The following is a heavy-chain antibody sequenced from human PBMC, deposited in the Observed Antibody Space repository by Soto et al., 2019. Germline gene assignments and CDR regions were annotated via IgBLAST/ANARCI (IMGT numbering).Heavy chain of an antibody. CDR3: ARGDTSRYGRFDP. CDR1: EITFSGYW. Sequence: EVHLVESGGGLVQPGGSLRLSCAASEITFSGYWMHWVRQVPGKGLVWVSRISVDGRTTNYADSVKGRFTVSRDDAKNPVYLQMNSLRVEDTAVYYCARGDTSRYGRFDPWGQGTLVTVSS. J-gene: IGHJ5*02. V-gene: IGHV3-74*01. CDR2: ISVDGRTT. D-gene: IGHD2-21*02.